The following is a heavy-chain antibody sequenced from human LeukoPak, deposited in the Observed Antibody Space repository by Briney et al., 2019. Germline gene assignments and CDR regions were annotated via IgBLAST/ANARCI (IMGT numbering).Heavy chain of an antibody. CDR2: IKQDGSEK. CDR1: GFTISNYW. CDR3: ARDRGSRSSDY. J-gene: IGHJ4*02. D-gene: IGHD2-15*01. Sequence: GGSLRLSCVASGFTISNYWMSWVRQAPGNGLEWVANIKQDGSEKYYVDSVKGRFTISRDNAKNSLYLQMNSLRAEDTAVYYCARDRGSRSSDYWGQGTLVTVSS. V-gene: IGHV3-7*01.